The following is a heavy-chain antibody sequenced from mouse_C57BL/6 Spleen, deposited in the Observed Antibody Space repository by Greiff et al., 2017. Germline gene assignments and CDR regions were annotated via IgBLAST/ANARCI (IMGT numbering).Heavy chain of an antibody. CDR2: IDPSASYT. V-gene: IGHV1-69*01. J-gene: IGHJ4*01. CDR1: GYTFTSYW. Sequence: VQLQQPGAELVMPGASVKLSCKASGYTFTSYWMHWVKQRPGPGLEWIGEIDPSASYTNYNQKFKGKSTLTVDKSASTAYMQLSSLTAEDSAVYYCARTTEARDYWGQGTSVTVSS. CDR3: ARTTEARDY. D-gene: IGHD2-12*01.